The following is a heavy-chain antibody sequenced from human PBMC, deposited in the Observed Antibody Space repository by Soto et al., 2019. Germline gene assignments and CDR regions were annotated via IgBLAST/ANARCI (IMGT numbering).Heavy chain of an antibody. Sequence: PSETLSLTCAVSGYSISSGYYWGWIRQPPGKGLEWIGSIYHSGSTYYNPSLKSRVTISVDTSKNQFSLKLSSVTAADTAVYYCARTLPLGHDAFDIWGQGTMVTVS. CDR1: GYSISSGYY. CDR2: IYHSGST. D-gene: IGHD7-27*01. V-gene: IGHV4-38-2*01. J-gene: IGHJ3*02. CDR3: ARTLPLGHDAFDI.